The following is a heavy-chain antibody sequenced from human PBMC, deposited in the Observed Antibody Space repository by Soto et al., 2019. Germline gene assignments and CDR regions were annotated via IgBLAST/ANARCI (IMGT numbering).Heavy chain of an antibody. Sequence: QVQLVESGGGVVQPGRSLRLSCAASGFTFSSYAMHWVRQAPGKGLEWVAVISYDGSNKYYADSVNGRFTISRDNSKNTLYLQMNSLRAEDTAVYYCARAQDGYNDYFDYWGQGTLVTVSS. D-gene: IGHD5-12*01. J-gene: IGHJ4*02. CDR3: ARAQDGYNDYFDY. CDR1: GFTFSSYA. CDR2: ISYDGSNK. V-gene: IGHV3-30-3*01.